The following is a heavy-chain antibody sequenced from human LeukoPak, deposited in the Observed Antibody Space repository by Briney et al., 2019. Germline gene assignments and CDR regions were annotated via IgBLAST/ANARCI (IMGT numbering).Heavy chain of an antibody. CDR1: GYTFTSYA. J-gene: IGHJ4*02. CDR2: ISAYNGNT. D-gene: IGHD2-21*02. V-gene: IGHV1-18*01. CDR3: ARDEPMTYLGFDY. Sequence: ASVKVSCKASGYTFTSYAMHWVRQAPGQRLEWMGWISAYNGNTNYAQKLQGRVTMTTDTSTSTAYMELRSLRSDDTAVYYCARDEPMTYLGFDYWGQGTLVTVSS.